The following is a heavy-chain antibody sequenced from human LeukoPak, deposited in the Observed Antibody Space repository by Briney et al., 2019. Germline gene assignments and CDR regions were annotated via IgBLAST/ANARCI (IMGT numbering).Heavy chain of an antibody. D-gene: IGHD6-13*01. J-gene: IGHJ5*02. CDR1: GFTFSSYT. CDR3: ARGLSQQLTNWFDP. CDR2: ISYDGSNL. V-gene: IGHV3-30-3*01. Sequence: GGSLRLSCAASGFTFSSYTMHWVRQAPGKGLEWVTTISYDGSNLYYADSVKGRFTVSRDNSKSTLFLQMNSLRAEDTAVYYCARGLSQQLTNWFDPWGQGTLVTVSS.